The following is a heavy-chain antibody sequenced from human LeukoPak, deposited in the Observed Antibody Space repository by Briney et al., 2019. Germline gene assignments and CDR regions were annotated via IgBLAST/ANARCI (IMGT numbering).Heavy chain of an antibody. Sequence: SETLSLTCTVSGVSISSYYWSWIRQPPGKGLEWIGYIYYSGSTNYNPSLKSRVTISVDTSKNQFSLKLSSVTAADTGVYYCARTDIVVVVAAVGGGFDIWGQGTMVTVSS. V-gene: IGHV4-59*08. D-gene: IGHD2-15*01. CDR2: IYYSGST. J-gene: IGHJ3*02. CDR3: ARTDIVVVVAAVGGGFDI. CDR1: GVSISSYY.